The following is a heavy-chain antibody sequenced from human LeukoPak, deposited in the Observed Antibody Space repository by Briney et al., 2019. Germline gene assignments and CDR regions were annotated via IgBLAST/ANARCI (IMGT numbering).Heavy chain of an antibody. D-gene: IGHD3-22*01. CDR2: ISGSGGST. J-gene: IGHJ5*02. CDR1: GFTFSSYA. CDR3: AKVTTYYYDSSGYYH. V-gene: IGHV3-23*01. Sequence: GGSLRLSCAASGFTFSSYAMSWVRQAPGEGLEWVSAISGSGGSTYYADSVKGRFTVSRDNSKNTLYLQMNSLRAEDTAVYYCAKVTTYYYDSSGYYHWGQGTLVTVSS.